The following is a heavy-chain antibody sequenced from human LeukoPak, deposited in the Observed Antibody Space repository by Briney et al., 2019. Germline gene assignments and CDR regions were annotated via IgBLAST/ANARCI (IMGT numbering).Heavy chain of an antibody. J-gene: IGHJ4*02. Sequence: GGSLRLSCAASGFTFSSYWMSWVRQAPGKGLEWVSYISSSGSTIYYADSVKGRFTISRDNAKNSLYLQMNSLRAEDTAVYYCARRIVATITSGYYFDYWGQGTLVTVSS. V-gene: IGHV3-48*04. CDR2: ISSSGSTI. CDR1: GFTFSSYW. D-gene: IGHD5-12*01. CDR3: ARRIVATITSGYYFDY.